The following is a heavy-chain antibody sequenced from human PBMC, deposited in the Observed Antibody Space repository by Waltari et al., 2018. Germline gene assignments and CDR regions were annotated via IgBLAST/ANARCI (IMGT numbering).Heavy chain of an antibody. CDR1: GYTFTDYY. CDR2: VDPEDGET. J-gene: IGHJ4*02. CDR3: ARMQKDYGDLSY. V-gene: IGHV1-69-2*01. D-gene: IGHD4-17*01. Sequence: EVQLVQSGAEVKKPGATVKISCKASGYTFTDYYMHWVQQAPGKGLEWMGRVDPEDGETIYAEKFQGRVTITTDESTSTAYMELSSLRSEDTAVYYCARMQKDYGDLSYWGQGTLVTVSS.